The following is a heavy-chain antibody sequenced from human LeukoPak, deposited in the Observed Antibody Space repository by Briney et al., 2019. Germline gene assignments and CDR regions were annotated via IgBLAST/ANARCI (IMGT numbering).Heavy chain of an antibody. Sequence: XAYGGTTESAASVKGRFTISRDDSKSIAYLQMNSLKTEDTAVYYCTSTPAVLQYFDWPHSDAFDIWGQGTMVTVSS. D-gene: IGHD3-9*01. CDR2: XAYGGTT. CDR3: TSTPAVLQYFDWPHSDAFDI. V-gene: IGHV3-49*02. J-gene: IGHJ3*02.